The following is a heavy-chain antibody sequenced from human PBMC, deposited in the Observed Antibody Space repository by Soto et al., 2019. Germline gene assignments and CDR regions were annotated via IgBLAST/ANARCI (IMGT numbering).Heavy chain of an antibody. D-gene: IGHD5-12*01. V-gene: IGHV3-73*01. Sequence: LRLSCAASGFTFSGSAMHWVRQASGKGLEWVGRIRSKANSYATAYAASVKGRFTISRDDSKNTAYLQMNSLKTEDTAVYYCILRDGYRIDYWGQGTLVTVSS. J-gene: IGHJ4*02. CDR3: ILRDGYRIDY. CDR1: GFTFSGSA. CDR2: IRSKANSYAT.